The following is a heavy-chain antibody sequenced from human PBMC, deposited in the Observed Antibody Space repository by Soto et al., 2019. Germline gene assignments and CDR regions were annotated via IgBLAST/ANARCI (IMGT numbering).Heavy chain of an antibody. V-gene: IGHV3-23*01. J-gene: IGHJ5*02. CDR1: GFTFSSYA. D-gene: IGHD1-20*01. CDR3: AKGKYNWNPSPTWFDP. CDR2: ISGSGGST. Sequence: GSLRLSCAASGFTFSSYAMSWVRQAPGKGLEWVSAISGSGGSTYYADSVKGRFTISRDNSKNTLYLQMNSLRAEDTAVYYCAKGKYNWNPSPTWFDPWGQGTLVTV.